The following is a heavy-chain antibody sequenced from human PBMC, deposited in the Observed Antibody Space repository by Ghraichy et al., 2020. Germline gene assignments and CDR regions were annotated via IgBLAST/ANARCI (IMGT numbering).Heavy chain of an antibody. CDR1: GFNFSSYG. J-gene: IGHJ4*02. CDR2: ISYDGSNK. D-gene: IGHD4-23*01. V-gene: IGHV3-30*18. Sequence: GGSLRLSCAASGFNFSSYGMHWVRQAPGKGLEWVAVISYDGSNKYYADSVKGRFTISRDNSKNTLYLQMNSLRAVDTAVYYCAKEDGGTIYYFDSWGQGTLVTVSS. CDR3: AKEDGGTIYYFDS.